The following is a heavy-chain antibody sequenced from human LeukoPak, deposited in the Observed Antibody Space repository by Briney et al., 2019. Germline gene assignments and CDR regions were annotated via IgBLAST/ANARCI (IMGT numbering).Heavy chain of an antibody. D-gene: IGHD1-26*01. CDR3: ARSSSGSFPYFDY. CDR2: ISYNSGNI. V-gene: IGHV3-9*01. J-gene: IGHJ4*02. CDR1: GFTFDDYA. Sequence: GGSLRLSCAASGFTFDDYAMHWVRQAPGKGLEWVSSISYNSGNIAYADSVKGRFTISRDNAKNSLYVQMNSLRAEDTALYYCARSSSGSFPYFDYWGQGTLVTVSS.